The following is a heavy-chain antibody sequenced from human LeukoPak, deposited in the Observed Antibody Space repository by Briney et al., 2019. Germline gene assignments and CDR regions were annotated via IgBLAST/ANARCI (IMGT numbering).Heavy chain of an antibody. CDR2: IIPIFGTA. CDR1: GGTFSSYA. V-gene: IGHV1-69*13. J-gene: IGHJ6*02. D-gene: IGHD1-26*01. CDR3: ARDPFVGATPSPGSYYYYGMDV. Sequence: ASVKVSCKASGGTFSSYAISWVRQAPGQGLEWMGGIIPIFGTANYAQKFQGRVTITADESTSTAYMELSSLRSEDTAVYYCARDPFVGATPSPGSYYYYGMDVWGQGTTVTVSS.